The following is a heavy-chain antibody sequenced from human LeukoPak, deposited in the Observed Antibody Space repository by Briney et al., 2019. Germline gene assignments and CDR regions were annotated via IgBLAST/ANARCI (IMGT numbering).Heavy chain of an antibody. CDR3: ARVRITIFGVVIIPDSWFDP. J-gene: IGHJ5*02. V-gene: IGHV4-31*03. CDR2: IYYSGST. D-gene: IGHD3-3*01. Sequence: PSQTLSLTCTVSGGSISSGGCYWSWIRQHPGKGLEWIGYIYYSGSTYYNPSLKSRVTISVDTSKNQFSLKLSSVTAADTAVYYCARVRITIFGVVIIPDSWFDPWGQGTLVTVSS. CDR1: GGSISSGGCY.